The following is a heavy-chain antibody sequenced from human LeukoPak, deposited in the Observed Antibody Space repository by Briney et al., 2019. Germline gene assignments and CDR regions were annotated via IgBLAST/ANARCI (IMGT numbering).Heavy chain of an antibody. CDR3: ARDIVGAPGGD. D-gene: IGHD1-26*01. CDR2: INPNSGGT. V-gene: IGHV1-2*02. Sequence: ASVKVSCKASGYTFTSYGISWVRQAPGQGLEWMGWINPNSGGTNYAQKFQGRVTMTRDTSISTAYMELSRLRSDDTAVYYCARDIVGAPGGDWGQGTLVTVSS. J-gene: IGHJ4*02. CDR1: GYTFTSYG.